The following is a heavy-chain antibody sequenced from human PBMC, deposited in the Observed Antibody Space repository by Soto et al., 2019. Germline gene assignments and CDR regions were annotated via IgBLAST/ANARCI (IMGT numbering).Heavy chain of an antibody. D-gene: IGHD3-16*02. V-gene: IGHV5-10-1*01. Sequence: ESLKISCNGSGYSFTSYWISWVRQMPGKGLEWMGRIDPSDSYTNYSPSFQGHVTISADKSISTAYLQWSSLKASDTAMYYCARHISPFGGVIVPPGMDVWGQGTTVTVSS. J-gene: IGHJ6*02. CDR3: ARHISPFGGVIVPPGMDV. CDR1: GYSFTSYW. CDR2: IDPSDSYT.